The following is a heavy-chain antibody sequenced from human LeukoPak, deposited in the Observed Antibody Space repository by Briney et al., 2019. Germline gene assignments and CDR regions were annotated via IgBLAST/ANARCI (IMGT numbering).Heavy chain of an antibody. D-gene: IGHD2-21*01. V-gene: IGHV3-74*01. CDR2: INSDGSST. Sequence: GGSLRLSCAASGFTFSSYWMHWVRQAPGKGLVWVSRINSDGSSTSYADSVKGRFTISRDNAKNTLYLQMNSLRAEDTAVYYCARVRGGVKNRLFSTYYFDYWGQGTLVTVSS. CDR1: GFTFSSYW. CDR3: ARVRGGVKNRLFSTYYFDY. J-gene: IGHJ4*02.